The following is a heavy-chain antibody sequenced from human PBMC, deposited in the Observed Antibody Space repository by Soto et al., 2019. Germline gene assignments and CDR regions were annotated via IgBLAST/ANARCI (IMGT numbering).Heavy chain of an antibody. CDR3: ARDRGIVAVPAAIRGYYYYGMDV. CDR2: IYHSGST. CDR1: GGSISSSNW. V-gene: IGHV4-4*02. Sequence: SETLSLTCAVSGGSISSSNWWSWVRQPPGKGLEWIGEIYHSGSTNYNPSLKSRVTISVDKSKNQFSLKLSSVTAADTAVYYCARDRGIVAVPAAIRGYYYYGMDVWGQGTTVTVSS. J-gene: IGHJ6*02. D-gene: IGHD2-2*02.